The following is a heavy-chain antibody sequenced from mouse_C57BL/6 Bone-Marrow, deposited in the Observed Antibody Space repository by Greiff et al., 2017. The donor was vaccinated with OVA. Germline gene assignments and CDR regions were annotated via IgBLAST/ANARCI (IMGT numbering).Heavy chain of an antibody. CDR1: GYTFTSYW. V-gene: IGHV1-59*01. Sequence: QVQLQQSGAELVRPGTSVKLSCKASGYTFTSYWMHWVKQRPGQGLEWIGVIDPSDSYTNYNQKFKGKATLTVDTSSSTAYMQLSSLTSEDSAVYYCARWDFYYDYRYWGQGTTLTVSS. CDR3: ARWDFYYDYRY. D-gene: IGHD2-4*01. CDR2: IDPSDSYT. J-gene: IGHJ2*01.